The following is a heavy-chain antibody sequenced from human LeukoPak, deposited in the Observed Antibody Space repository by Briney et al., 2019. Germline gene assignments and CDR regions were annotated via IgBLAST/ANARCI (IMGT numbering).Heavy chain of an antibody. CDR3: ARGRKDYGDYYFDS. D-gene: IGHD4-17*01. V-gene: IGHV1-18*01. CDR1: GYTFTSYG. J-gene: IGHJ4*02. CDR2: ISAYNGNT. Sequence: ASMKVSCKASGYTFTSYGISWVRQAPGQGLEWMGWISAYNGNTNSAQKLQGRVTMTTDTSTNTAYMELRSLRSDDTAVYYCARGRKDYGDYYFDSWSQGTLVTVSS.